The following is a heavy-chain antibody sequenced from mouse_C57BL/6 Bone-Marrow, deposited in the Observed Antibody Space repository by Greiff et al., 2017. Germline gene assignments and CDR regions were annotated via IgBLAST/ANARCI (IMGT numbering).Heavy chain of an antibody. V-gene: IGHV1-81*01. D-gene: IGHD1-3*01. CDR2: IYPRSGNT. J-gene: IGHJ2*01. Sequence: QVHVQQSGAELARPGASVKLSCKASGYTFTRYGLSWVKQSPGQGLEWIGEIYPRSGNTYYNEKFKGTATLTAATSSSTAYMQLRSLTSEASAVHVWGRGGQLSPCFDDWGQGTTLTVSA. CDR3: GRGGQLSPCFDD. CDR1: GYTFTRYG.